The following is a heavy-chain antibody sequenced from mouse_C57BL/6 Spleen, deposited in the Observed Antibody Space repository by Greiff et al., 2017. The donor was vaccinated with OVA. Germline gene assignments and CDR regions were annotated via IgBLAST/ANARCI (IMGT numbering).Heavy chain of an antibody. V-gene: IGHV1-5*01. J-gene: IGHJ1*03. Sequence: EVQLQQSGTVLARPGASVKMSCKTSGYTFTSYWMHWVKQRPGQGLEWIGAIYPGNSDTSYNQKFKGKAKLTAVTSASTAYMELSSLTNDDSAVYDSTRDYGSSYGAGYFDVWGTGTTVTVSS. CDR3: TRDYGSSYGAGYFDV. CDR2: IYPGNSDT. CDR1: GYTFTSYW. D-gene: IGHD1-1*01.